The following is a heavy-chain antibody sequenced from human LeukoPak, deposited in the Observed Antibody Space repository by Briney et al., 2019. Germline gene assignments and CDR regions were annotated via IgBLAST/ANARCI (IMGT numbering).Heavy chain of an antibody. V-gene: IGHV1-69*04. Sequence: GASVKVSCKASGGNFSSYTISWVRQAPGQGLEWMGRIIPILGIANYAQKFQGRVTITADKSTSTAYMELSSLRSEDTAVYYCARDSRYCSSTSCTRDDYWGQETLVTVSS. J-gene: IGHJ4*02. CDR3: ARDSRYCSSTSCTRDDY. D-gene: IGHD2-2*01. CDR2: IIPILGIA. CDR1: GGNFSSYT.